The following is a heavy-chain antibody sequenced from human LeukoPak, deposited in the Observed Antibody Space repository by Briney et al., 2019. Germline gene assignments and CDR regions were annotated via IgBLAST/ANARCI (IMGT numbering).Heavy chain of an antibody. J-gene: IGHJ4*01. D-gene: IGHD5-12*01. Sequence: GGSLRLSCAASGFTVSSSYMSWVRQGPRKELEWISVIYSGGSTYYADSVRGRFTVSRDNSKNTLYLQMNSLRAEDTAVYYCAKVRSGYDSLDYWGHGTLVTVSS. CDR1: GFTVSSSY. V-gene: IGHV3-53*01. CDR3: AKVRSGYDSLDY. CDR2: IYSGGST.